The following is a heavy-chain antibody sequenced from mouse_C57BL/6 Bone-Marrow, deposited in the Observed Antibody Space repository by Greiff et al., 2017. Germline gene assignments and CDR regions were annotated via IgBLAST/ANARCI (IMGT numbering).Heavy chain of an antibody. D-gene: IGHD1-1*01. J-gene: IGHJ1*03. CDR1: GYTFTDYE. CDR2: IDPVTGGT. Sequence: QVQLQQSGAELVRPGASVTLSCKASGYTFTDYEMHWVKQTPVHGLEWIGAIDPVTGGTAYNQKFKGKAILTADKSSSTAYMELRSLTSEDSAVYYGTSDCYGSSYPHWYFDVWGKGTTVTVSS. V-gene: IGHV1-15*01. CDR3: TSDCYGSSYPHWYFDV.